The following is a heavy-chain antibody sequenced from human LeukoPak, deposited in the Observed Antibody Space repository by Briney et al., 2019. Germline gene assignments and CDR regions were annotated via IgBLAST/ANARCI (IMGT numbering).Heavy chain of an antibody. J-gene: IGHJ6*02. D-gene: IGHD6-13*01. V-gene: IGHV4-30-4*01. Sequence: SETLSLTCTVSGGSISSGDYYWSWIRQPPGKGLEWIGYIYYSGSTYYNPSLKSRVTISVDTSKNQFSLKLSSVTAADTAVYYCARGGHSSSWYLSPYYYYYGVDVWGQGTTVTVSS. CDR3: ARGGHSSSWYLSPYYYYYGVDV. CDR2: IYYSGST. CDR1: GGSISSGDYY.